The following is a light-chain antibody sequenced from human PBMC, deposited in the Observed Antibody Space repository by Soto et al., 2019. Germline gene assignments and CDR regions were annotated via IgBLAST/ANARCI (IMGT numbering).Light chain of an antibody. CDR3: QTWGTGIWV. CDR2: LNSDGSH. CDR1: SGHSTYA. Sequence: QAVVTQSPSASASLGASVKLTCTLRSGHSTYAIAWHQQQPEKGPRYLMNLNSDGSHSKGDGIPDRFSGSSSGTERYLTISSLQSEDEADYYCQTWGTGIWVFGGGTKLTVL. J-gene: IGLJ3*02. V-gene: IGLV4-69*01.